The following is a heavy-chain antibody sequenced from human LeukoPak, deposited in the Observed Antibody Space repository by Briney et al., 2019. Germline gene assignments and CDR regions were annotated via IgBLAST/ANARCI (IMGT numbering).Heavy chain of an antibody. V-gene: IGHV3-23*01. J-gene: IGHJ4*02. Sequence: PGGSLRLSCAASGFTFSSYAMNWARQAPGKGLEWVSAISGSGASTYYADSVKGRFTISRDNSKNTLYLQMNSLRAEDTAVYYCAKEKYRGYSYGSGDYWGQGTLVTVSS. CDR2: ISGSGAST. D-gene: IGHD5-18*01. CDR1: GFTFSSYA. CDR3: AKEKYRGYSYGSGDY.